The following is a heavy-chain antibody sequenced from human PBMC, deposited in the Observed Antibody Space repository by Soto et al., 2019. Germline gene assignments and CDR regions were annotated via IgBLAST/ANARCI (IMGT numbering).Heavy chain of an antibody. D-gene: IGHD2-2*01. CDR2: IHGGGSA. J-gene: IGHJ4*02. CDR1: GLSVSNNH. Sequence: VQLVESGGGLIQPGGSLRLSCAASGLSVSNNHMTWVRQAPGKGLEWVSLIHGGGSAYYADSVKGRFTISRDNSKNMLYLQMDSLRAEDTAIYYCAGRLPTAASLDYWGQGTLVTVSS. CDR3: AGRLPTAASLDY. V-gene: IGHV3-53*01.